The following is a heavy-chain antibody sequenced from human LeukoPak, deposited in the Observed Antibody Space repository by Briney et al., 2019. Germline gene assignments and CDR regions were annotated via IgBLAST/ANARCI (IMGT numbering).Heavy chain of an antibody. J-gene: IGHJ5*02. V-gene: IGHV4-4*07. Sequence: SETLSLTCAVSGGSISSYYWSWIRQPAGKGLEWIGRIYTSGSTNYNPSLKSRVTMSVDTSKNQFSLKLSSVTAADTAVYYCARGSYYDSSGYYEPSLDPWGQGTLVTVSS. CDR3: ARGSYYDSSGYYEPSLDP. D-gene: IGHD3-22*01. CDR1: GGSISSYY. CDR2: IYTSGST.